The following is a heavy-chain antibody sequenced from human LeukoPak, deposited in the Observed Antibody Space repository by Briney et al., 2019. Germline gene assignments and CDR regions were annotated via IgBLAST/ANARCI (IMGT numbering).Heavy chain of an antibody. D-gene: IGHD1-1*01. CDR3: ARTHYFDY. CDR2: ISWNSGSI. J-gene: IGHJ4*02. V-gene: IGHV3-9*01. Sequence: GRSLRLSCAASGFTFDDYAMHWVRQAPGKGLEWVSGISWNSGSIGYADSVKGRFTISRDNAKNSLYLEKNSLRAEDTAVYFCARTHYFDYWGQGTLVTVSS. CDR1: GFTFDDYA.